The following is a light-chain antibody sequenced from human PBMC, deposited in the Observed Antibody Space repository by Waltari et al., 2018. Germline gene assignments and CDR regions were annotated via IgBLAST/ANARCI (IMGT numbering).Light chain of an antibody. CDR2: DVT. J-gene: IGLJ1*01. CDR1: FSDVGRYDY. Sequence: QSALTQPASVSGSPGQSITIPCTGTFSDVGRYDYVPWYQQHPGKAPKLLIHDVTDRPTGVADRFAGSKSGNTASLTISGLQADDEADYYCTSYTSSTTTPYVFGTGTQVTV. V-gene: IGLV2-14*03. CDR3: TSYTSSTTTPYV.